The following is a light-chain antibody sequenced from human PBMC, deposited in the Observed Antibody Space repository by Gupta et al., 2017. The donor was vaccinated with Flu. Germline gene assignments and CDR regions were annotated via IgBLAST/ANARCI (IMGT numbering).Light chain of an antibody. J-gene: IGLJ3*02. CDR1: ALPNKY. CDR3: QSADSTGIYWV. Sequence: SYELTQPPSVSVSPGQTAKITCSGDALPNKYAYWYQQKSGPAPGVLIYKDKERPSGIPDRFSASSSGTTVTLTIIGVQAEDEADYYCQSADSTGIYWVFGGGTKLTVL. V-gene: IGLV3-25*02. CDR2: KDK.